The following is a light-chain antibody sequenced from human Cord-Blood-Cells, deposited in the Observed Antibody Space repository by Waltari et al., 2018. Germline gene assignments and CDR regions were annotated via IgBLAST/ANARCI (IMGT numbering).Light chain of an antibody. CDR3: QQYDNLLT. CDR1: QDISNY. J-gene: IGKJ4*01. CDR2: DAS. Sequence: DIQMTQSPSSLSASVDDRVTITCQASQDISNYLNWYQQKPGKAPKLLIYDASNLETGVPSRFSGSGSGTDFTFTISSLQPEDIATYYCQQYDNLLTFGGGTKVEIK. V-gene: IGKV1-33*01.